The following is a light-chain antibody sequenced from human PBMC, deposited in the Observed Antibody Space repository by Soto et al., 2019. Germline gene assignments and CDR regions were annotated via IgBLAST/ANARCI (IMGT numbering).Light chain of an antibody. Sequence: ELVLTQSPGTLSLSPGERATLSCRASQSVSNSYLVWYQQKPGQAPRLLIYGASSRATGIPDRFSGSGSGTAFTLTISRLEPEDFAVYYCQQYGSSPLTFGGGTKVEIK. J-gene: IGKJ4*01. CDR1: QSVSNSY. CDR3: QQYGSSPLT. CDR2: GAS. V-gene: IGKV3-20*01.